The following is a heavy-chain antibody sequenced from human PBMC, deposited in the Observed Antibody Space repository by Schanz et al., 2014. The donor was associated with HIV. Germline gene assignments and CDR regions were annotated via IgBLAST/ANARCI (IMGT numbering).Heavy chain of an antibody. J-gene: IGHJ2*01. CDR2: INSNGYTT. CDR3: ARVNDKGWGYCSSTSCLFWYFDL. CDR1: GFTFSDYA. V-gene: IGHV3-48*01. Sequence: VQLVETGGDLIQPGGSLRLSCAASGFTFSDYAMTWVRQAPGKGLEWISYINSNGYTTYYADSVKGRFTISRDNSKNTLYLQMNSLRAEDTAVYYCARVNDKGWGYCSSTSCLFWYFDLWGRGTLVTVSS. D-gene: IGHD2-2*01.